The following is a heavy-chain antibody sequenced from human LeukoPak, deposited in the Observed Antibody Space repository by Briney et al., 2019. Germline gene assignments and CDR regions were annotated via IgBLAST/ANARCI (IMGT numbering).Heavy chain of an antibody. CDR1: GFTFSSYG. J-gene: IGHJ4*02. Sequence: PGGSLRLSCAASGFTFSSYGMHWVRQAPGKGLEWVAVIWYDGSNKYYADSVKGRFTISRDNSKNTLYLQMNSLRAEDTAVYYCARGECSGGSCLSTFDYWGQGTLVTVSS. V-gene: IGHV3-33*01. CDR3: ARGECSGGSCLSTFDY. CDR2: IWYDGSNK. D-gene: IGHD2-15*01.